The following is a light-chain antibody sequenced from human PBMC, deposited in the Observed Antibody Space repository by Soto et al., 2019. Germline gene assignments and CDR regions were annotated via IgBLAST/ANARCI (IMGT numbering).Light chain of an antibody. CDR1: QSISSY. CDR2: AAS. CDR3: QQSYSTPPIT. Sequence: DIQMTQSPSSLSASVGDRVTITCRASQSISSYLNWDQQKPGKAPKLLIYAASSLPSGVPSRFSGSGSGTDFTLTISSLQPEDFATYYCQQSYSTPPITFGQGTRLEIK. V-gene: IGKV1-39*01. J-gene: IGKJ5*01.